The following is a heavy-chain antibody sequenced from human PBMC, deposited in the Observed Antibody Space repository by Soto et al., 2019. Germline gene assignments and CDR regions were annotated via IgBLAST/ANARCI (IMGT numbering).Heavy chain of an antibody. V-gene: IGHV1-18*01. CDR3: ARENHCSSTSCYARYYYGMDV. CDR2: ISAYNGNT. D-gene: IGHD2-2*01. J-gene: IGHJ6*02. Sequence: GASVKVSCKASGYTFTSYGISWVRQAPGQGLEWMGWISAYNGNTNYAQKLQGRVTMTTDTSTSTAYMELRSLRSDDTAVYYCARENHCSSTSCYARYYYGMDVWGQGTTVTV. CDR1: GYTFTSYG.